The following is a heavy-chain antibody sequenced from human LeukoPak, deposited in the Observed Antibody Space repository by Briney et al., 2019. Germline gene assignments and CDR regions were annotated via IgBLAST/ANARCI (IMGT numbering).Heavy chain of an antibody. J-gene: IGHJ4*02. Sequence: ASVKVSCKASGYTFTSYGISWVRQAPGQGLEWMGWISAYNGNTNYAQKLQGRVTMTRNTSISTAYMELSSLRSEDTAVYYCARAPYYDYVWGSYRPDYWGQGTLVTVSS. V-gene: IGHV1-18*01. CDR3: ARAPYYDYVWGSYRPDY. CDR1: GYTFTSYG. D-gene: IGHD3-16*02. CDR2: ISAYNGNT.